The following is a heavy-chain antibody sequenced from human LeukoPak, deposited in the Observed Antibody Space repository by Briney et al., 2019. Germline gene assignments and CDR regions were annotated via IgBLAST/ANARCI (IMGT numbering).Heavy chain of an antibody. CDR1: GISFNTYG. CDR3: TSRYCTTTNCYSFDN. V-gene: IGHV3-21*01. D-gene: IGHD2-2*01. Sequence: GGSLRLSCAASGISFNTYGMNWVRQAPGKGLEWVSSISSSSAHIFYADSVKGRFSISRDNAKNSLYLQMNILRVEETAVYYCTSRYCTTTNCYSFDNWGQGTMVTVSS. CDR2: ISSSSAHI. J-gene: IGHJ3*02.